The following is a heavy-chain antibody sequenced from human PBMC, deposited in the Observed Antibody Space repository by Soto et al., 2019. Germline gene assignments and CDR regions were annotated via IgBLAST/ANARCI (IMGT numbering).Heavy chain of an antibody. CDR1: GLTVSGAKY. V-gene: IGHV3-53*01. Sequence: DVQLVESGGGLIQPGESLRLSCAAFGLTVSGAKYVAWVRQAPGKGLEWVSALYDVFGSFYADSVKGRFATSSDRSKSTVYLQMNDLRPDDTAVYYCASWHEREHAYDVWGQGTTVIVSS. CDR2: LYDVFGS. J-gene: IGHJ3*01. CDR3: ASWHEREHAYDV. D-gene: IGHD1-1*01.